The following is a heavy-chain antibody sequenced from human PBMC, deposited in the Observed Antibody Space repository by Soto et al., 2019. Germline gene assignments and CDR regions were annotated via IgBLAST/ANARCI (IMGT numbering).Heavy chain of an antibody. D-gene: IGHD3-22*01. CDR3: ANSVHDSIGLLGYYGMDV. V-gene: IGHV1-69*02. CDR2: IIPILGIA. CDR1: GGTVSRYT. Sequence: QVQLVQSGAEVKKPGSSVKVSCKAAGGTVSRYTISWVRQAPGQGLEWMGRIIPILGIANYAQKFQGIVTITADKSTSTAYMELSSLRSEDTAVDYCANSVHDSIGLLGYYGMDVWGQGTTVTVSS. J-gene: IGHJ6*02.